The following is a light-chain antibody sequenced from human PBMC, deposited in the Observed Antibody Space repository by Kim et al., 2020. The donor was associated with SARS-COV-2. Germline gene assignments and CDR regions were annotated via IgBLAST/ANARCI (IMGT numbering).Light chain of an antibody. J-gene: IGLJ3*02. CDR2: QDD. CDR3: QAWDSGAVV. Sequence: VSPGQTASIACSGDNLGNKYISWYQKKSGQSPVVVIFQDDKRPSGIPERFSGSTSDNTATLTISGTQAMDEADYYCQAWDSGAVVFGGGTQLTVL. V-gene: IGLV3-1*01. CDR1: NLGNKY.